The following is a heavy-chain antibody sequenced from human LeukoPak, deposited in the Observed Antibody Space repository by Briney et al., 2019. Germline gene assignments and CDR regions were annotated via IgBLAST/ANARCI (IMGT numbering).Heavy chain of an antibody. CDR1: GFTFTSYE. CDR2: ISSNGRTI. Sequence: GGSLRLSCAASGFTFTSYEMNRVRQAPGKGLEWVSYISSNGRTIYYADSLKGRFTISRDNAKNSLYLQMNSLRAEDTGLYYCVRNYDYWGQGTLVTVSS. D-gene: IGHD5-24*01. V-gene: IGHV3-48*03. CDR3: VRNYDY. J-gene: IGHJ4*02.